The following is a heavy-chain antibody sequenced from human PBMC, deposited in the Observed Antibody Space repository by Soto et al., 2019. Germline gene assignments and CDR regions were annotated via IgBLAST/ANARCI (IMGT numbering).Heavy chain of an antibody. D-gene: IGHD2-21*02. Sequence: GASVKVSCKASGYTFTSYAMYWVRQAPGQRLEWMGWINFGNGNTKYSQKFQGRVTITGDTSASTAYMELSSLTSEDTAVYYCARNTLRFDYWGQGTVVTVSS. J-gene: IGHJ4*02. CDR2: INFGNGNT. V-gene: IGHV1-3*01. CDR3: ARNTLRFDY. CDR1: GYTFTSYA.